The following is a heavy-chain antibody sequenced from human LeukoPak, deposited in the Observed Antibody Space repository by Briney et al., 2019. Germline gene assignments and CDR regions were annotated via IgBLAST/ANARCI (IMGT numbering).Heavy chain of an antibody. V-gene: IGHV3-23*01. Sequence: GGSLRLSCAASGFTFSSFGMSWVRQVPGKGLEWVSSISSTGGTTYYADSVKGRFTISRDNSKNTLYLQMNSLRGEDTAIYYCAKDGDRGAYCSGGTCYPYCYYYMDVWGKGTTVTISS. CDR1: GFTFSSFG. CDR2: ISSTGGTT. CDR3: AKDGDRGAYCSGGTCYPYCYYYMDV. J-gene: IGHJ6*03. D-gene: IGHD2-15*01.